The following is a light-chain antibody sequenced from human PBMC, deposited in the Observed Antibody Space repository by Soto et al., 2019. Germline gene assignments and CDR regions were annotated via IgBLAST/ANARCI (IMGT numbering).Light chain of an antibody. J-gene: IGLJ1*01. Sequence: QSALTQPPSASGSPGQSVAISCTGTASDIGGYTFVSWYQQHPGKAPKLLIYDVNKRPSGVPDRFSGSKSGNTASLTVSGLPAGAEADYFLSGPWGTNPHVLRTGAKLTVL. CDR3: SGPWGTNPHV. CDR1: ASDIGGYTF. CDR2: DVN. V-gene: IGLV2-8*01.